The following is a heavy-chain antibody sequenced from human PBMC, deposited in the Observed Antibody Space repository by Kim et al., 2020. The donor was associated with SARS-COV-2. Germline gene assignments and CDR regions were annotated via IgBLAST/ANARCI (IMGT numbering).Heavy chain of an antibody. J-gene: IGHJ4*02. D-gene: IGHD3-10*01. CDR3: ARDMYYGSESPDY. Sequence: YADPVKGRFTTSRDNAQNSLYLQMNSLRLEDTAVYFCARDMYYGSESPDYWGQGTRVTVSS. V-gene: IGHV3-11*06.